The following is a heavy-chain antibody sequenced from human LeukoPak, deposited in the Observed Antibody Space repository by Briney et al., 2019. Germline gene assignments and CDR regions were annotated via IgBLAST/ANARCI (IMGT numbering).Heavy chain of an antibody. CDR2: INPNSGGT. Sequence: ASVKVSCKPSGYTFSGYYIHWVRQAPGQGLGWMGWINPNSGGTNYAQEFQGRVTMTRDRSISTAYMELTRLRSDDTALYYCARLDYDSGSFDYWGQGTLVTVSS. V-gene: IGHV1-2*02. CDR1: GYTFSGYY. D-gene: IGHD3-10*01. CDR3: ARLDYDSGSFDY. J-gene: IGHJ4*02.